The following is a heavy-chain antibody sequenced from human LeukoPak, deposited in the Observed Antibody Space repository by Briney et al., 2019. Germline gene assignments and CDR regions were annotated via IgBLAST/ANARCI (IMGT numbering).Heavy chain of an antibody. CDR1: GGSTSSYY. CDR2: IYYSGST. CDR3: ARERWDSSGLDY. Sequence: SETLSLTCTVSGGSTSSYYWSWIRQPPGKGLEWIGYIYYSGSTNYNPSLKSRVTISVDTSKNQFSLKLSSVTAADTAVYYCARERWDSSGLDYWGQGTLVTVSS. J-gene: IGHJ4*02. D-gene: IGHD3-22*01. V-gene: IGHV4-59*01.